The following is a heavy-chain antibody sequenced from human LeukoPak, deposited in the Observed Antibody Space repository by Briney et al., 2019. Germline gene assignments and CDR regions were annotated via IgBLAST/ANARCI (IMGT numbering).Heavy chain of an antibody. CDR1: GFTFSSYA. Sequence: PGGSLRLSCAASGFTFSSYAMTWVRQAPGKGLEWVSSIIGTGDSTYYADSVKGRFTISRDSSQNALYLRMNSLRAEDTAIYYCAKGRYSSSSAFIDYWGQGALVTVSS. J-gene: IGHJ4*02. D-gene: IGHD6-6*01. V-gene: IGHV3-23*01. CDR2: IIGTGDST. CDR3: AKGRYSSSSAFIDY.